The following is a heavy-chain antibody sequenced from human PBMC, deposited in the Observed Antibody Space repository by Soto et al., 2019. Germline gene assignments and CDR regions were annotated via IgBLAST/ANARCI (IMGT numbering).Heavy chain of an antibody. CDR3: ARGRLVPAVNFDY. V-gene: IGHV4-61*01. D-gene: IGHD2-2*01. CDR1: GGSVSSGSYY. J-gene: IGHJ4*02. Sequence: PSETLSLTCTVSGGSVSSGSYYWSWIRQPPGKGLEWIGYIYYSGSTNYNPSLKSRVTISVDTSKNQFSLKVNSVTAADTAVYYCARGRLVPAVNFDYWGLGTLVTVSS. CDR2: IYYSGST.